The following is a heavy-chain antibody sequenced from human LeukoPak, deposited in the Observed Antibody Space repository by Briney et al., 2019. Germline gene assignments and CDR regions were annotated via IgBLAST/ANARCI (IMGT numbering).Heavy chain of an antibody. V-gene: IGHV4-39*02. CDR1: GGSISSSSYY. CDR3: ARDLGPKYSSSWYVY. J-gene: IGHJ4*02. CDR2: IYYSGST. D-gene: IGHD6-13*01. Sequence: SETLSLTCTVSGGSISSSSYYWGWIRQPPGKWLEWIGSIYYSGSTYYNPSLKSRVTISVDTSKNQFSLKLSSVTAADTAVYYCARDLGPKYSSSWYVYWGQGTLVTVSS.